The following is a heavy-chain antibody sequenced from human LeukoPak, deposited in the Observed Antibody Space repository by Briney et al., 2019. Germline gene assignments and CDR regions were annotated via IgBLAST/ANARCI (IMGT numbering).Heavy chain of an antibody. J-gene: IGHJ5*02. V-gene: IGHV3-23*01. CDR2: ISGSGGST. Sequence: GGSLRLSCAASGFTFSSYAMSWVRQAPGKGLEWVSAISGSGGSTYYADSVKGRFTISRDNSKNTLYLQMNSLRAEDTAVYYCAKDTMQQLVPNWFDPWGQGTLVTVSS. CDR1: GFTFSSYA. CDR3: AKDTMQQLVPNWFDP. D-gene: IGHD6-13*01.